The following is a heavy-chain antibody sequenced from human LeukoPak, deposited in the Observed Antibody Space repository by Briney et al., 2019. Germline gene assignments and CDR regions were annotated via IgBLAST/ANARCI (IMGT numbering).Heavy chain of an antibody. CDR3: AREKVEQWLVAVYFEF. Sequence: GGSLRLSCAASGFTFSDYYMSWIRQAPGKGLEWVSYISSSGSTIYYADSVKGRFTISRDNAKNSLYLQMNSLRAEDTAVYYCAREKVEQWLVAVYFEFWGQGTLVTVSS. D-gene: IGHD6-19*01. J-gene: IGHJ4*02. CDR2: ISSSGSTI. V-gene: IGHV3-11*01. CDR1: GFTFSDYY.